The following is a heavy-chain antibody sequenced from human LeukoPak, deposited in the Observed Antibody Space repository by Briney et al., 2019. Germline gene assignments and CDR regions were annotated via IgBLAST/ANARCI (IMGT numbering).Heavy chain of an antibody. D-gene: IGHD3-16*01. Sequence: GGSLRLSCAASGFTFSSYAMHWVRQAPGKGLEWVAVISYDGSNKYYADSVKGRFTISRDNSKNTLYLQMNSLRAEDTAVYYCARDLEEQLYYYYMGVWGKGTTVTVSS. V-gene: IGHV3-30*01. CDR2: ISYDGSNK. CDR3: ARDLEEQLYYYYMGV. J-gene: IGHJ6*03. CDR1: GFTFSSYA.